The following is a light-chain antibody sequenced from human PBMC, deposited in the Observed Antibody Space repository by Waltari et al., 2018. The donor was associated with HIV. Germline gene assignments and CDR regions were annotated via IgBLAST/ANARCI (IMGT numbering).Light chain of an antibody. CDR2: GAS. CDR3: QQYTNSAFT. V-gene: IGKV3-20*01. Sequence: IVLRQSPGTLSWSRGERATLSCRASQSVRSNYLAWYQQKPGQAPRLLIYGASTRATGIPDRFSGSGSGTDFTLTISRLEPEDFAVYYCQQYTNSAFTFGPGTKVDIK. CDR1: QSVRSNY. J-gene: IGKJ3*01.